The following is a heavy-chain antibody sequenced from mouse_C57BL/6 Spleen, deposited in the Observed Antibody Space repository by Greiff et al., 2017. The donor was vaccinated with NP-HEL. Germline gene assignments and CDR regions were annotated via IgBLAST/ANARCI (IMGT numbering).Heavy chain of an antibody. CDR3: AREEKPEYEGFAY. Sequence: EVHLVASGGGLVKPGGSLKLSCAASGFTFSSYAMSWVRQTPEKRLEWVATISDGGSYTYYPDNVKGRFTISRDNAKNNLYLQMSHLKSEDTAMYYCAREEKPEYEGFAYWGQGTLVTVSA. CDR2: ISDGGSYT. V-gene: IGHV5-4*01. J-gene: IGHJ3*01. CDR1: GFTFSSYA. D-gene: IGHD2-4*01.